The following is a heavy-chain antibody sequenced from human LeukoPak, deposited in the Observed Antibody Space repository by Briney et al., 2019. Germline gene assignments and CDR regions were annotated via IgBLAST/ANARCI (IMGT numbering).Heavy chain of an antibody. D-gene: IGHD2-2*01. CDR1: GYTFTSYG. Sequence: GASVKVSCKASGYTFTSYGISWVRQAPGQGLEWMGWISAYNGNTNYAQKLQGRVTMTTDTSTSTAYMELRSLRSDDTAVYYCARDAHTTRYCSSTSCYGRLRVWGQGTLVTVSS. V-gene: IGHV1-18*04. CDR3: ARDAHTTRYCSSTSCYGRLRV. CDR2: ISAYNGNT. J-gene: IGHJ4*02.